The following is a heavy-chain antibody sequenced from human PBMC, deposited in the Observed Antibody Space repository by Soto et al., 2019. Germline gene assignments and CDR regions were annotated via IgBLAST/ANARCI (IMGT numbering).Heavy chain of an antibody. J-gene: IGHJ6*02. CDR1: GGSISSYY. Sequence: QVQLQESGRGLVKPSETLSLTCTVSGGSISSYYWWWIRQPTGRGLEWIGYIYYSGSTNYNTSLKTRVLISVNTSKNQFSLKLSSVTVADPAVYYCARDRGGAYYYASSGYYSLDYYDYGMHVWGQGTTVTVSS. V-gene: IGHV4-59*01. D-gene: IGHD3-22*01. CDR3: ARDRGGAYYYASSGYYSLDYYDYGMHV. CDR2: IYYSGST.